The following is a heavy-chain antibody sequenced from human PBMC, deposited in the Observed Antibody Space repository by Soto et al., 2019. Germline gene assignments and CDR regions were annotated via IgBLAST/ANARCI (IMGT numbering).Heavy chain of an antibody. CDR1: GGSISSNY. CDR2: INYSGST. Sequence: LSLPCTVSGGSISSNYWNWIRQPPGKGLEWIGYINYSGSTNYNPSLKSRVTISADTSKNQFSLKLSSVTAADTAVYYCARPSRSSWDFDSWGQGTLVTVSS. J-gene: IGHJ4*02. CDR3: ARPSRSSWDFDS. V-gene: IGHV4-59*01. D-gene: IGHD6-13*01.